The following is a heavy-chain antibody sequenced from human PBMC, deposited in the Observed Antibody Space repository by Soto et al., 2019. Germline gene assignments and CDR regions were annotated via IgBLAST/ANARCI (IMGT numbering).Heavy chain of an antibody. CDR1: GFTFSPYG. CDR2: ISFDGSNK. J-gene: IGHJ4*02. CDR3: AKDETYYFDY. Sequence: QVQLVESGGGVVQPGRSLRLSCAASGFTFSPYGMHWVRQAPGKGLEWGAVISFDGSNKYYADSVKGRFTISRDNSKNTLYLQMNSLRAEDTAVSYCAKDETYYFDYWGQGTLVTVSS. V-gene: IGHV3-30*18.